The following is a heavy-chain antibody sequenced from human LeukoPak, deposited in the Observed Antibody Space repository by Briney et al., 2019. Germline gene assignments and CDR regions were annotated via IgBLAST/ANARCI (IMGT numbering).Heavy chain of an antibody. Sequence: ASETLSLTCTVSGASISSYYRSWIRQPAGKGLEWIGRIYTSGSTNYNPSLKSRVTMSVDTSKNQFSLKLSSVTAADTAVYYCARADDYVWGSYRSENWFDPWGQGTLVTASS. CDR3: ARADDYVWGSYRSENWFDP. J-gene: IGHJ5*02. CDR2: IYTSGST. D-gene: IGHD3-16*02. CDR1: GASISSYY. V-gene: IGHV4-4*07.